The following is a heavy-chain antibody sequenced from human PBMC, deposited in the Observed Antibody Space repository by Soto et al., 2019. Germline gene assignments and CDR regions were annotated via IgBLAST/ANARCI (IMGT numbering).Heavy chain of an antibody. J-gene: IGHJ4*02. V-gene: IGHV4-4*02. CDR1: SGSISSSNW. CDR2: IYHSGST. D-gene: IGHD5-12*01. CDR3: ARGDGYNGY. Sequence: SETLSLTCAVSSGSISSSNWWSWVRQPPGKGLEWIGEIYHSGSTNYNPSLKGRFTISRDNSKNTLYLQMNSLRAEDTAVYYCARGDGYNGYWGQGTLVTVSS.